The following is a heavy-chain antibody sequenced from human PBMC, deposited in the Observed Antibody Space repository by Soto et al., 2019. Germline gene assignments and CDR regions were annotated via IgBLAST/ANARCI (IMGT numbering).Heavy chain of an antibody. Sequence: SKTLSLTCNMSGDSYSISTYSWSWIRQPPGKALQWIGFIYQSGVTSYNPSLASRVSISLDRSNNQCSLKLKSVTAADTAVYFCAGMPYTSGLRFDPWGPGTLVTVSS. D-gene: IGHD6-19*01. CDR1: GDSYSISTYS. V-gene: IGHV4-30-2*01. CDR2: IYQSGVT. J-gene: IGHJ5*02. CDR3: AGMPYTSGLRFDP.